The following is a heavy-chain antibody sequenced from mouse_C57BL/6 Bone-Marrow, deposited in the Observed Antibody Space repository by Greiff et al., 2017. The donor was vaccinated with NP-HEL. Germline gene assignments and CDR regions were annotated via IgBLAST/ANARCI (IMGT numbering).Heavy chain of an antibody. V-gene: IGHV1-82*01. CDR2: IYPGDGDT. Sequence: VKLQQSGPELVKPGASVKISCKASGYAFSSSWMNWVKQRPGKGLEWIGRIYPGDGDTNYNGKFKGKATLTADKSSSTAYMQLSSLTSEDSAVYFCARRGYGSWAWFAYWGQGTLVTVSA. CDR3: ARRGYGSWAWFAY. CDR1: GYAFSSSW. D-gene: IGHD1-1*01. J-gene: IGHJ3*01.